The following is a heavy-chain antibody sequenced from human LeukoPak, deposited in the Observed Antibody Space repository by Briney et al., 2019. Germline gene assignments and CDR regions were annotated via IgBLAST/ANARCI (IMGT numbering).Heavy chain of an antibody. J-gene: IGHJ4*02. CDR2: INHSGST. Sequence: SETLSLTCAVYGGSFSGYYWSWIRQPPGKGLELIGEINHSGSTNYNPSLKSRVTISVDTSKNQFSLQLSSVTAADTAVYYCARHLRGYCSSTSCYALYYFDYWGQGTLVTVSS. V-gene: IGHV4-34*01. CDR1: GGSFSGYY. D-gene: IGHD2-2*01. CDR3: ARHLRGYCSSTSCYALYYFDY.